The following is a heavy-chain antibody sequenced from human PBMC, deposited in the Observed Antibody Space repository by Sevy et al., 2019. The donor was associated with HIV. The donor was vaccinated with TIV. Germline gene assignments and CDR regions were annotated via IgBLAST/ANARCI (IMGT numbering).Heavy chain of an antibody. D-gene: IGHD2-21*02. CDR3: ARAYCGGDCYYDAFDI. CDR1: GGSISSSSYY. Sequence: SETLSLTCTVSGGSISSSSYYWGWIRQPPGKGLEWIGSIYYSGSTYYNPSLKSRVTISVDTPKNQFSLKLSSVTAADTAVYYCARAYCGGDCYYDAFDIWGQGTMVTVSS. J-gene: IGHJ3*02. V-gene: IGHV4-39*01. CDR2: IYYSGST.